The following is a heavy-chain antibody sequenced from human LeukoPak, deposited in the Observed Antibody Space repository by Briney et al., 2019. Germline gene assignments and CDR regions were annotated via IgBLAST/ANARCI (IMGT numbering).Heavy chain of an antibody. CDR1: GFTFRNHG. CDR2: IWYDGSNK. D-gene: IGHD6-13*01. Sequence: GGSLRLSCAASGFTFRNHGLHWVRQAPGKGLEWAAFIWYDGSNKYYADSVKGRFTISRDNSKNTLYLQMNSLRAEDTAVYYCAKDPIYSSSWYYFDYWGQGTLVTVSS. CDR3: AKDPIYSSSWYYFDY. V-gene: IGHV3-30*02. J-gene: IGHJ4*02.